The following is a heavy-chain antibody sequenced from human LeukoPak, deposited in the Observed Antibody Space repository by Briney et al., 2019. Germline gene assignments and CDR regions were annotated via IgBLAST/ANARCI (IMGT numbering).Heavy chain of an antibody. J-gene: IGHJ4*02. V-gene: IGHV3-53*01. CDR2: IYSGSTT. Sequence: PGGSLRLSCAASGFTVNSKYMSWVRQAPGKGLEGFSVIYSGSTTFYADSVKGRFSISRDNSKNTLYLQMNSLRAEDTAVYYCARLRGYCSSNSCYPLGYWGQGTLVTVSS. D-gene: IGHD2-2*01. CDR1: GFTVNSKY. CDR3: ARLRGYCSSNSCYPLGY.